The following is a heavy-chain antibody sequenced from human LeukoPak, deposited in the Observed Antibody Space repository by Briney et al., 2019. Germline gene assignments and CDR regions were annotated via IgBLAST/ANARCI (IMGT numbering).Heavy chain of an antibody. V-gene: IGHV1-3*01. CDR1: GYTFTGYY. CDR2: INAGNGNT. Sequence: ASVTVSCTASGYTFTGYYMHWVRQAPGQRLEWMRWINAGNGNTKYSQKFQDRVTITRDTSASTAYMELSSLRSEDTAVYYCARDSHYYESSGYNQGDFDYWGQGTLVTVSS. D-gene: IGHD3-22*01. CDR3: ARDSHYYESSGYNQGDFDY. J-gene: IGHJ4*02.